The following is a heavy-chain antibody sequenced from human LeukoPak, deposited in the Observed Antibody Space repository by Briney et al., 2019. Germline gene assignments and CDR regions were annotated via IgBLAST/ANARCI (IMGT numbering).Heavy chain of an antibody. D-gene: IGHD3-10*01. CDR3: AKRAGSAWSAGA. Sequence: GGSLRLSCAASGFSFSSVGMHWVRQAPGKGLDWVAYIRNDASKTYYADSVKGRFSISRDNSKNTVYLQMNNLLPEDTAVYYCAKRAGSAWSAGAWGQGNLVTVPS. V-gene: IGHV3-30*02. J-gene: IGHJ5*02. CDR1: GFSFSSVG. CDR2: IRNDASKT.